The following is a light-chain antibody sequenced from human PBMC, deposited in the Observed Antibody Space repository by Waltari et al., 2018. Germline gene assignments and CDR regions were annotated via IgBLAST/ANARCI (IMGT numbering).Light chain of an antibody. J-gene: IGKJ2*01. CDR1: KNIGNN. CDR2: VTS. Sequence: ETIMTQSPATLSVSPGESATLSCRASKNIGNNLAWYHQTPGQAPRLLIYVTSSRSTGIPGRFFGAGSGTDFTLTISSLQSEDFGVYYCQQYNEWPYTFGQGTKVDLK. CDR3: QQYNEWPYT. V-gene: IGKV3-15*01.